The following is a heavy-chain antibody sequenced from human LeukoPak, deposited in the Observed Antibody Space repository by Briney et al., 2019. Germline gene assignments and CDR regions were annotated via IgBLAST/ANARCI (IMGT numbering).Heavy chain of an antibody. V-gene: IGHV4-59*01. CDR2: ISYSGTT. Sequence: SETLSLTCTVPGGSLSSYYWSWIRQPPGKGLEYIGYISYSGTTNYNPSLKSRVTISVDTSKNQFSLKLTSVTAADTAVYYCARDKGLPQAFDIWGQGTMVTVSS. CDR1: GGSLSSYY. D-gene: IGHD5/OR15-5a*01. CDR3: ARDKGLPQAFDI. J-gene: IGHJ3*02.